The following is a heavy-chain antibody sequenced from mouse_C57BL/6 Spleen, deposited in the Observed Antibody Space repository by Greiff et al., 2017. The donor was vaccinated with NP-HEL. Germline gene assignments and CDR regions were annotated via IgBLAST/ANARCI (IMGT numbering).Heavy chain of an antibody. CDR2: IDPSDSYT. Sequence: QVQLQQPGAELVMPGASVKLSCKASGYTFTSYWMHWVQQRPGQGLEWIGEIDPSDSYTNYNQKFKGQSTLTVDKSSSTAYMQLSSLTSEDSAVYYCARSGCYFPYFDYGGQGTTLTVSS. CDR3: ARSGCYFPYFDY. J-gene: IGHJ2*01. D-gene: IGHD2-12*01. CDR1: GYTFTSYW. V-gene: IGHV1-69*01.